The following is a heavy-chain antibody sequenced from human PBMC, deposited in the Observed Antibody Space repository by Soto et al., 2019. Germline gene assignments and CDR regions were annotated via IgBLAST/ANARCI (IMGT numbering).Heavy chain of an antibody. CDR1: GGTFSDYY. CDR3: DKYLPAISMMVVPRRYFDL. J-gene: IGHJ2*01. V-gene: IGHV4-34*08. Sequence: PSETLSLTCAVYGGTFSDYYWSWIRQPPGKGLEWIGEINHSGSTNYNPYLKSRVAISIDTSKNQFNLQLSSVNAADTAVYSFDKYLPAISMMVVPRRYFDLWGPGTLVTVSS. CDR2: INHSGST. D-gene: IGHD3-22*01.